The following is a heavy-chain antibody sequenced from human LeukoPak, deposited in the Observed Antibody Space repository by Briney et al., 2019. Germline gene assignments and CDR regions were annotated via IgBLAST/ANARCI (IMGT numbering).Heavy chain of an antibody. Sequence: PSETLSLTRTVSGGSISSYYWSWIRQPPGKGLEWIGYIYYSGSTNYNPSLKSRVTISVDTSKIQFSLKLSSATAADTAVCYCARLRYDILTGYREQGAFDIWGQGTMVTVSS. CDR3: ARLRYDILTGYREQGAFDI. V-gene: IGHV4-59*08. J-gene: IGHJ3*02. D-gene: IGHD3-9*01. CDR1: GGSISSYY. CDR2: IYYSGST.